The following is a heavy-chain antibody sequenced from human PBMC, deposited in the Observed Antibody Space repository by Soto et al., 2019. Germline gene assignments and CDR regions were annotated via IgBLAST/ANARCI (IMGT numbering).Heavy chain of an antibody. CDR2: ISGNGGST. J-gene: IGHJ4*02. D-gene: IGHD2-8*01. Sequence: GGSLRLSCAASGFPFSSYAMSWVRQAPGKGLEWVSAISGNGGSTYYADSVKGRFTISRDNSKNTLYLQMNSLRAEDTAVYYCARDRCWAFDYWGQGTLVTVSS. CDR1: GFPFSSYA. V-gene: IGHV3-23*01. CDR3: ARDRCWAFDY.